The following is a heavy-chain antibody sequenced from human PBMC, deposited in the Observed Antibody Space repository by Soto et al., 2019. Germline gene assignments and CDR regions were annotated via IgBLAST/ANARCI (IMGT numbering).Heavy chain of an antibody. CDR2: IRGSSDTI. J-gene: IGHJ6*02. CDR3: ARYHGASIWLVAIYYCCGVDV. Sequence: EVQLVESGGGLVQPGGSLRLSCAASGFTLSSYNMNWVRQAPGKGLEWVSYIRGSSDTIYYADSVKGRFTISRDNAKNSLALQMDSLRDEDTGVYDCARYHGASIWLVAIYYCCGVDVGGQGTTVTVSS. CDR1: GFTLSSYN. D-gene: IGHD6-13*01. V-gene: IGHV3-48*02.